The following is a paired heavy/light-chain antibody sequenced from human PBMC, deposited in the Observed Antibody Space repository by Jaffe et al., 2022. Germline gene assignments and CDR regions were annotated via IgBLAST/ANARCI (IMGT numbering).Light chain of an antibody. CDR3: QQYGSSVT. Sequence: EIVLTQSPGTLSLSPGERATLSCRASQSVSSSYLAWYQQKPGQAPRLLIYGASSRATGIPDRFSGSGSGTDFTLTISRLEPEDFAVYYCQQYGSSVTFGQGTKVEIK. V-gene: IGKV3-20*01. J-gene: IGKJ1*01. CDR1: QSVSSSY. CDR2: GAS.
Heavy chain of an antibody. CDR3: ARGHRSTKTYYYGSGSPSGYFQH. D-gene: IGHD3-10*01. Sequence: QVQLQQWGAGLLKPSETLSLTCAVYGGSFSGYYWSWIRQPPGKGLEWIGEINHSGSTNYNPSLKSRVTISVDTSKNQFSLKLSSVTAADTAVYYCARGHRSTKTYYYGSGSPSGYFQHWGQGTLVTVSS. CDR1: GGSFSGYY. V-gene: IGHV4-34*01. CDR2: INHSGST. J-gene: IGHJ1*01.